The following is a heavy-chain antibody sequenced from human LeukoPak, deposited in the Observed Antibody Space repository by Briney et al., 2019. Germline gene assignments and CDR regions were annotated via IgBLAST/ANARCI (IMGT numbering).Heavy chain of an antibody. CDR3: ARGLIAGATRNYYFDY. J-gene: IGHJ4*02. D-gene: IGHD1-26*01. V-gene: IGHV4-39*07. Sequence: SETLSLTCTVSGGSISSGSYYWDWIRQTPGKGLEWIGSIYYNGNTYNNPSPNSRVTISVDTSKNQFSLKLTSVTAADTAVYYCARGLIAGATRNYYFDYWGQGTLVTVSS. CDR1: GGSISSGSYY. CDR2: IYYNGNT.